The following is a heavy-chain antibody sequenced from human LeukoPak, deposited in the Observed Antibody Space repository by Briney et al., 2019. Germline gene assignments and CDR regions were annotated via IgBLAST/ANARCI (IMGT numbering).Heavy chain of an antibody. D-gene: IGHD3-3*01. CDR2: ISSSSSR. Sequence: GGSLRLSCAASGFSFSSYAMNWVRQAPGKGLEWVSYISSSSSRSYADSVKGRFTISRDNDKNSMHLQMNSLRAEDTAVYYCVREEWPPSFDFWGLGTLVTVSS. CDR1: GFSFSSYA. V-gene: IGHV3-48*04. CDR3: VREEWPPSFDF. J-gene: IGHJ4*02.